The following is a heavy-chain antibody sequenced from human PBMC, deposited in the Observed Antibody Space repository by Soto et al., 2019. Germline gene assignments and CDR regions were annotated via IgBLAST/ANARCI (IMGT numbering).Heavy chain of an antibody. CDR2: ISSSSSYI. V-gene: IGHV3-21*01. Sequence: PGGSLRLSCAASGFTFSSYSMNWVRQAPGKGLEWVSSISSSSSYIYYADSVKGRFTISRDNAKNSLYLQMNSLRAEDTAVYYWARDEVTTGTRTNWFDPRGQGTLVTVSS. J-gene: IGHJ5*02. D-gene: IGHD1-1*01. CDR3: ARDEVTTGTRTNWFDP. CDR1: GFTFSSYS.